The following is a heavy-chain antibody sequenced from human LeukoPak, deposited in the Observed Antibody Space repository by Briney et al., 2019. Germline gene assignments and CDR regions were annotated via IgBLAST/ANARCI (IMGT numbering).Heavy chain of an antibody. CDR2: IYYSGNT. D-gene: IGHD3-22*01. CDR1: GGSISNHY. Sequence: SETLSLTCTVSGGSISNHYWSWIRQHPGKGLEWIGNIYYSGNTNYKSSLQSRVTISVDTSKNRFSLQLTSVTAADTAVYYCARLGGDNYYDSSGYYGNWGQGILVTVSS. J-gene: IGHJ4*02. V-gene: IGHV4-59*08. CDR3: ARLGGDNYYDSSGYYGN.